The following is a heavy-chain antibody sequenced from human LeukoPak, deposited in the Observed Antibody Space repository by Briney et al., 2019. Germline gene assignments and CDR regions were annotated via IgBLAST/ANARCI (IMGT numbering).Heavy chain of an antibody. Sequence: PSETLSLTCAVYGGSFSGYYWSWIRQPPGKGLEWIGEINHSGSTNYSPSLKSRVTISVDTSKNQFSLKLSSVTAADTAVYYCARVSGWPSSSIDPWGQGTLVTVSS. J-gene: IGHJ5*02. CDR3: ARVSGWPSSSIDP. D-gene: IGHD6-19*01. CDR2: INHSGST. V-gene: IGHV4-34*01. CDR1: GGSFSGYY.